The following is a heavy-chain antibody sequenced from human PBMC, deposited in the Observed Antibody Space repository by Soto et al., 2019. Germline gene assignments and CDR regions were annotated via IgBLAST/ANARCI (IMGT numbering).Heavy chain of an antibody. V-gene: IGHV3-53*01. Sequence: EVQLVESGGGFIQPGGSLRLSCAASGFTVSSTYMSWVRQAPGKGLEWVSLIYGGGSAYYADSVKGRFTISTDNSKNTLYLQVNSLRTEDTAVYYCARDRYFDYWGQGTQVTVSS. CDR3: ARDRYFDY. J-gene: IGHJ4*02. CDR2: IYGGGSA. CDR1: GFTVSSTY.